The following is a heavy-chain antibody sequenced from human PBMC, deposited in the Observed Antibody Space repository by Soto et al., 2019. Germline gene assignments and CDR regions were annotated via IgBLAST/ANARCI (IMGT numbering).Heavy chain of an antibody. D-gene: IGHD3-3*01. CDR2: IYYSGST. CDR3: AKDQIRFLEWRRDAFDI. Sequence: SETLSLTCTVSGGSISSYYWSWIRQPPGKGLEWIGYIYYSGSTNYNPSLKSRVTISVDTSKNQFSLKLSSVTAADTAVYYCAKDQIRFLEWRRDAFDIWGQGTMVTVSS. V-gene: IGHV4-59*01. CDR1: GGSISSYY. J-gene: IGHJ3*02.